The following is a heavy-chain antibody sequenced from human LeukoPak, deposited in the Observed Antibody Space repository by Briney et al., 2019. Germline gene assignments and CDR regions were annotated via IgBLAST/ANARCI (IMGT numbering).Heavy chain of an antibody. J-gene: IGHJ4*02. CDR1: GFTFSSYE. Sequence: GGSLRLSCAASGFTFSSYEMNWVRQAPGRGLEWVSVIYSDGSTYYADSVKGRFTISRDISTNTLYLQLNSLRTEDTAVYYCARLHSRSSHTSFDYWGQGTLVTVSS. CDR3: ARLHSRSSHTSFDY. CDR2: IYSDGST. V-gene: IGHV3-66*01. D-gene: IGHD6-6*01.